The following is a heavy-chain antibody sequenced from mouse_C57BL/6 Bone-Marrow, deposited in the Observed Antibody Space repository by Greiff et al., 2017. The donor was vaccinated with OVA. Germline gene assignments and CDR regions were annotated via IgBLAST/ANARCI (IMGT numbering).Heavy chain of an antibody. V-gene: IGHV1-76*01. D-gene: IGHD2-2*01. CDR1: GYTFTDYY. J-gene: IGHJ2*01. CDR3: ARSERLRDYFDY. Sequence: VKLQESGAELVRPGASVKLSCKASGYTFTDYYISWVKQRPGQGLEWIARIYPGSGNIYYNEKFTGKATLTAEKSSSTAYMQLSSLTSDDSAVDFCARSERLRDYFDYWGQGTTLTVSS. CDR2: IYPGSGNI.